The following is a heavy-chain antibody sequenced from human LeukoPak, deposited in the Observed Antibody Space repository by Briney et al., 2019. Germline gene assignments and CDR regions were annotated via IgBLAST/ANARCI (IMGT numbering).Heavy chain of an antibody. Sequence: GGSLRLSCTASRFTIGDYAMSWVRQAPGTGMERVGFIRSKAYGGTTEYAASVKGRFTISRDDSKSIAYLQMNSLKTEDTAVYYCTRDPDDYGDYADAFDIWGQGTMVTVSS. J-gene: IGHJ3*02. CDR1: RFTIGDYA. V-gene: IGHV3-49*04. CDR2: IRSKAYGGTT. D-gene: IGHD4-17*01. CDR3: TRDPDDYGDYADAFDI.